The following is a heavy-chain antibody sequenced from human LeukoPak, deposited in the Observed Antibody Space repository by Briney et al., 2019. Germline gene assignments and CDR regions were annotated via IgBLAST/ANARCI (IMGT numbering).Heavy chain of an antibody. D-gene: IGHD4-17*01. J-gene: IGHJ6*03. CDR1: GFTFTSSA. V-gene: IGHV1-58*01. CDR2: IVVGSGNT. Sequence: ASVKVSCKASGFTFTSSAVQWVRQARGQRLEWIGWIVVGSGNTNYAQRFQERVTITRDMSTSTAYMELSSLRSEDTAVYYCAVTHDYGDSGYYMDVWGKGTTVTVSS. CDR3: AVTHDYGDSGYYMDV.